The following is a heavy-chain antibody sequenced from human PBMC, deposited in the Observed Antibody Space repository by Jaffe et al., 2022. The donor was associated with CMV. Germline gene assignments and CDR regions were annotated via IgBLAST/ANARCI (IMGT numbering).Heavy chain of an antibody. V-gene: IGHV4-34*01. D-gene: IGHD6-13*01. CDR3: ARGPTLIIAAAGTRAFDI. CDR1: GGSFSGYY. J-gene: IGHJ3*02. Sequence: QVQLQQWGAGLLKPSETLSLTCAVYGGSFSGYYWSWIRQPPGKGLEWIGEINHSGSTNYNPSLKSRVTISVDTSKNQFSLKLSSVTAADTAVYYCARGPTLIIAAAGTRAFDIWGQGTMVTVSS. CDR2: INHSGST.